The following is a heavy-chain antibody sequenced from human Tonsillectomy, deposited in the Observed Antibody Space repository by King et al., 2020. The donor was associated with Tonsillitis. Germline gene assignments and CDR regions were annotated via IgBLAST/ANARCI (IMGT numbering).Heavy chain of an antibody. CDR1: GGSISIYY. V-gene: IGHV4-59*08. D-gene: IGHD4-17*01. CDR3: ARHGTSTATSPSALDY. J-gene: IGHJ4*02. CDR2: INYSGNT. Sequence: VQLQESGPGLVKPSETLSLTCTVSGGSISIYYWSWIRQPPGKGLEWIGYINYSGNTNYNPSLKSRVTMSVDTSTNHFSLRLNSVTAADTAVYYCARHGTSTATSPSALDYWGQGNLVTVSS.